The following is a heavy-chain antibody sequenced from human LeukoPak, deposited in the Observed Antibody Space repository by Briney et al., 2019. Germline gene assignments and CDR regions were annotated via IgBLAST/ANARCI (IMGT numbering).Heavy chain of an antibody. CDR2: INGDGGSR. J-gene: IGHJ4*02. V-gene: IGHV3-74*01. CDR1: GFTFSTYC. Sequence: PAGSLRLSCAASGFTFSTYCMHWVRQAPGKGLVWVSRINGDGGSRNYADSVKGRFTISRDNARNTLYLQMSSLRVEDTAVYYCASASSHRTAAGGDYWGQGTMVTVST. CDR3: ASASSHRTAAGGDY. D-gene: IGHD6-13*01.